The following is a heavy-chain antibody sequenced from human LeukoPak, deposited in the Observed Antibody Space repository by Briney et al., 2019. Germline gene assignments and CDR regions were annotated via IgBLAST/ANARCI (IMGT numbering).Heavy chain of an antibody. D-gene: IGHD2-2*01. CDR2: INPNSGGT. CDR3: ARDSIPAATGYYYYYYMDV. J-gene: IGHJ6*03. CDR1: GYTFTGYY. Sequence: RASVKVSCKASGYTFTGYYMHWVRQAPGQGLEWMGWINPNSGGTNYAQKFQGRVTMTRDTSISTAYMELSRLRSDDTAVYYCARDSIPAATGYYYYYYMDVWGKGTTVTVSS. V-gene: IGHV1-2*02.